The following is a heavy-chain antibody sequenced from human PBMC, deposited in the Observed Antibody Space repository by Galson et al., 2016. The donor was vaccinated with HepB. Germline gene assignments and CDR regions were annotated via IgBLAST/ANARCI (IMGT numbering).Heavy chain of an antibody. CDR2: VDPSGYST. CDR1: GYTFTYYY. V-gene: IGHV1-46*01. Sequence: SVKVSCKASGYTFTYYYIFWVRQAPGQGLEWMGMVDPSGYSTTYTQKFQGRVTLTKDTSTSTVYMELNSPRYEDTAVYYCARGGARGMAAVSPFDYWGQGTLVTVSS. CDR3: ARGGARGMAAVSPFDY. D-gene: IGHD6-13*01. J-gene: IGHJ4*02.